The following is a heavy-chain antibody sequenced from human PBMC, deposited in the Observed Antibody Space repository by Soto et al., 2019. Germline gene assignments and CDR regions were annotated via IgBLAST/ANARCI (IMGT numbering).Heavy chain of an antibody. CDR2: ISGSGGST. V-gene: IGHV3-23*01. CDR3: AIRLTSGSYYAFDI. Sequence: PGGSVRLSCAASGFTFSSYAMSWVRQAPGKGLEWVSAISGSGGSTYYADSVKGRFTISRDNSKNTLYLQMNSLRAEDTAVYYCAIRLTSGSYYAFDIWGQGTMVTVSS. CDR1: GFTFSSYA. J-gene: IGHJ3*02. D-gene: IGHD1-26*01.